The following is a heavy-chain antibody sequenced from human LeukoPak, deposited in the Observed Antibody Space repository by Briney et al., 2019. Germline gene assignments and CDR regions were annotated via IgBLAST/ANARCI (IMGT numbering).Heavy chain of an antibody. CDR2: IKQDGSAK. V-gene: IGHV3-7*01. CDR3: AGCAGNSCYFDY. CDR1: GFSFIGYW. D-gene: IGHD1-1*01. J-gene: IGHJ4*02. Sequence: PGGSLRLSCAASGFSFIGYWMSWVRQAPGKGLEWAANIKQDGSAKNYVDSVKGRFTISRDNAKNSLYLQLNSLRAEDTAVYYCAGCAGNSCYFDYWGQGTLVIVSS.